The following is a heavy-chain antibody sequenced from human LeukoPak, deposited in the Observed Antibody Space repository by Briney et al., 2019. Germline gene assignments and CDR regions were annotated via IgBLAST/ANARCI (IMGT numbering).Heavy chain of an antibody. CDR3: QYYDILTGYFRLDY. CDR1: GYTFTSYD. V-gene: IGHV1-8*01. D-gene: IGHD3-9*01. J-gene: IGHJ4*02. CDR2: MNPNSGNT. Sequence: ASVKVSCKASGYTFTSYDINWVRQATGQGLEWMGWMNPNSGNTGYAQKFQGRVTMTRNTSISTAYMELSSLRSEDTAVYYCQYYDILTGYFRLDYWGQGTLVTVSS.